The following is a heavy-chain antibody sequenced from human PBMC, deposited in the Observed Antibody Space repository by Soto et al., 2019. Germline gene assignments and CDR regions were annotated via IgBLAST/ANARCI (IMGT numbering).Heavy chain of an antibody. CDR1: GFTFSSYA. CDR3: ARAPFTIYDTSGYYDY. Sequence: PGGSLRLSCAASGFTFSSYAMHWVRQAPGKGLEWVAIIWYDGSKKYYADSVKGRFTISRDNSKNTVYLQMNSLRAEDTAVYYCARAPFTIYDTSGYYDYWGQGTLVTVSS. CDR2: IWYDGSKK. V-gene: IGHV3-33*08. D-gene: IGHD3-22*01. J-gene: IGHJ4*02.